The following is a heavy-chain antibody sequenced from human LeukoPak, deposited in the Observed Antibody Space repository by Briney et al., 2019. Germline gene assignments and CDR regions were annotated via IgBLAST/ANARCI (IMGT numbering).Heavy chain of an antibody. Sequence: PGGSLRLSCAASGFTFSSQSMTWVRQAPGKGLEWVSAISGSGGSTYYADSVKGRFTISRDNSKNTLYLQMNSLRAEDTAVYYCAKGVTRGLEGWDYWGQGTLVTVSS. D-gene: IGHD4-17*01. V-gene: IGHV3-23*01. J-gene: IGHJ4*02. CDR1: GFTFSSQS. CDR2: ISGSGGST. CDR3: AKGVTRGLEGWDY.